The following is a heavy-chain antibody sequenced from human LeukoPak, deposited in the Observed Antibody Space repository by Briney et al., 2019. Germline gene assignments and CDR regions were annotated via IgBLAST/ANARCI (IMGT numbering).Heavy chain of an antibody. J-gene: IGHJ5*02. CDR2: IYYSGST. CDR3: ASQYYYDSSGYLNPPISWFDP. D-gene: IGHD3-22*01. Sequence: SETLSLTCTVSGGSISSYYWSWIRQPPGKGLEWIGYIYYSGSTNYNPSLKSRVTISVDTSKSQFSLKLSSVTAADTAVYYCASQYYYDSSGYLNPPISWFDPWGQGTLVTVSS. V-gene: IGHV4-59*01. CDR1: GGSISSYY.